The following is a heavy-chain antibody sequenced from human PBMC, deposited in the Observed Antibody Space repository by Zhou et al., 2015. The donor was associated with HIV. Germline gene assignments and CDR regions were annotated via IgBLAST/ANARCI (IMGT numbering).Heavy chain of an antibody. D-gene: IGHD1-26*01. CDR1: GFTFSSYG. J-gene: IGHJ4*02. V-gene: IGHV3-30*03. CDR3: SVGATTLFDY. Sequence: QVQLVESGGGVVQPGRSLRLSCAASGFTFSSYGMHWVRQAPGKGLEWVAVISYDGSNKYYADSVKGRFTISRDNSKKTLYLQMNSLRAEDTAVYYCSVGATTLFDYWGQGTLVTVSS. CDR2: ISYDGSNK.